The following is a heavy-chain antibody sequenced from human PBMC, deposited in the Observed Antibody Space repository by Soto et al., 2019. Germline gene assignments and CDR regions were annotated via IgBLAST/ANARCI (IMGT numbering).Heavy chain of an antibody. CDR1: GGTFSSYA. Sequence: QVQLVQSGAEVKKPGSSVKVSCKASGGTFSSYAISWVRQAPGQGLEWMGGIIPIFGTANYAQKFQGRVTIIADESTSTAYMELSSLRSEDTAVYYCARDDRNHYGSGSPPLPYYYGMDVWGQGTTVTVSS. J-gene: IGHJ6*02. V-gene: IGHV1-69*01. D-gene: IGHD3-10*01. CDR3: ARDDRNHYGSGSPPLPYYYGMDV. CDR2: IIPIFGTA.